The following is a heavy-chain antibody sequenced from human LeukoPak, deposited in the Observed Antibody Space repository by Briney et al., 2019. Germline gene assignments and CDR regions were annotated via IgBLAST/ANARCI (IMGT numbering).Heavy chain of an antibody. CDR1: GASISDYY. CDR3: ARGVVLAAIPWFDP. D-gene: IGHD2-2*01. Sequence: SETLSLTCTVSGASISDYYWSWIRQPPGKGLEWIGYIYYSGSTNYNPSLKSRVTISVDTSKNQFSLKLTSVTAADTALYYCARGVVLAAIPWFDPWGQGTLVTVSS. CDR2: IYYSGST. V-gene: IGHV4-59*08. J-gene: IGHJ5*02.